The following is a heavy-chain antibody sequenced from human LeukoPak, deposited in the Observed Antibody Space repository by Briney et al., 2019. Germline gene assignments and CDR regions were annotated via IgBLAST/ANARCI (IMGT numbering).Heavy chain of an antibody. CDR1: GFTFSSYS. CDR3: ARDATKVRRYYYYGMDV. Sequence: GGSLRLSCAASGFTFSSYSMNWVRQAPGKGLEGVSSICRSSSYICYADSVTCRFSIARDNVKNSMYLQMNRLRAEDTAVYDCARDATKVRRYYYYGMDVWGQGTTVTVSS. V-gene: IGHV3-21*01. J-gene: IGHJ6*02. D-gene: IGHD3-10*01. CDR2: ICRSSSYI.